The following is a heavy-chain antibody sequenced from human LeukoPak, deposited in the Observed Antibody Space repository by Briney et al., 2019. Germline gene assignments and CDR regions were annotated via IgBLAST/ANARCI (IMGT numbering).Heavy chain of an antibody. CDR3: ARSGYCSSTSCYTVEYYYYYGMDV. CDR1: GYTFTSYG. J-gene: IGHJ6*02. V-gene: IGHV1-18*01. Sequence: ASVKVSCKASGYTFTSYGISWVRQAPGQGLEWMGWISAYNGNTNYAQKLQGRVTMTTDTSTSTAYMELRSLRSDDTAVYYCARSGYCSSTSCYTVEYYYYYGMDVWGQGTTVTVS. CDR2: ISAYNGNT. D-gene: IGHD2-2*02.